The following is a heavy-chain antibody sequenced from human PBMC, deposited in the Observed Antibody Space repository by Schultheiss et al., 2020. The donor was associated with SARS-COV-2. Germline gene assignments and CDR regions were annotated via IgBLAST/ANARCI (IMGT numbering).Heavy chain of an antibody. V-gene: IGHV3-23*01. J-gene: IGHJ4*02. CDR1: GFTFSSYA. Sequence: GESLKISCAASGFTFSSYAMSWVRQAPGKGLEWVSAISGSGGSTYYADSVKGRFTISRDNSKNTLYLQMNSLRAEDTAVYYCAKDRGIVVVVAASDYWGQGTLVTVSS. CDR2: ISGSGGST. CDR3: AKDRGIVVVVAASDY. D-gene: IGHD2-15*01.